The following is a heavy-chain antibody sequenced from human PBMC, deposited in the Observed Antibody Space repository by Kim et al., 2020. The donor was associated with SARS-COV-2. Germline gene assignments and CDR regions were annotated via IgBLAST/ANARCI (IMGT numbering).Heavy chain of an antibody. V-gene: IGHV3-48*02. CDR1: GFTFSSYN. CDR2: ISSSSSTI. Sequence: GGSLRLSCAASGFTFSSYNMNWVRQAPGKGLEWVSYISSSSSTIYYADSVKGRFTISRDNAKNSLYLQMNNLRDEDTAVYYCARAPYCSGGSCYFDYWGQGTMVTVSS. J-gene: IGHJ4*02. CDR3: ARAPYCSGGSCYFDY. D-gene: IGHD2-15*01.